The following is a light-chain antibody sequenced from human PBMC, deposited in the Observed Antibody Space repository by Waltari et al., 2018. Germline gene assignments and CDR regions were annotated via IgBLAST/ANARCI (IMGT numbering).Light chain of an antibody. J-gene: IGKJ2*01. CDR1: QAISNY. CDR3: QQYDNLPYT. Sequence: DIQMTQSPSSLSASVGDRFTITCQASQAISNYLNWYQQKPGKAPNLLIYDASNLETGVASRFSGSGSVTEFSLAISSLQPEDIAIYCCQQYDNLPYTFGQGAKLESK. V-gene: IGKV1-33*01. CDR2: DAS.